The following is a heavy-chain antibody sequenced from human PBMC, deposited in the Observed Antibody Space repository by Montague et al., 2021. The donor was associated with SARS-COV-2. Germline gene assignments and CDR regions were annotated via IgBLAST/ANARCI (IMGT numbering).Heavy chain of an antibody. V-gene: IGHV4/OR15-8*01. D-gene: IGHD1-26*01. CDR2: IYHTGST. CDR3: SRKGSGRSDLGY. J-gene: IGHJ4*02. Sequence: ETLSLTCVVSGYSISTDNWWTWVRLPPGKGLEWVGDIYHTGSTKYKPSLKLRLSMSVDNSWNQLSLRLTSVTAADTPIYYCSRKGSGRSDLGYWGQGTLVTVSS. CDR1: GYSISTDNW.